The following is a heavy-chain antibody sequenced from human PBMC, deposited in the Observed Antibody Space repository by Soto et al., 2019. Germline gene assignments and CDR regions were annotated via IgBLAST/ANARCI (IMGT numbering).Heavy chain of an antibody. J-gene: IGHJ4*02. CDR1: GGAISSGGYY. CDR3: ATLDIVVVPAAQYYFDY. Sequence: QVQLQESGPGLVKPSQTLSLTCTISGGAISSGGYYWSWIRQHPGTGLEWIGYIYYSGSTYYNPSLKSRVNISVDTSKNQFSLKLSSVTAADTAVYYCATLDIVVVPAAQYYFDYWGQGTRVTFYS. D-gene: IGHD2-2*03. V-gene: IGHV4-31*03. CDR2: IYYSGST.